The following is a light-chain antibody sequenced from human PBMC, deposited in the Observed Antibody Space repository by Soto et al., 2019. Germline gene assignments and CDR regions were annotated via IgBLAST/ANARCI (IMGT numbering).Light chain of an antibody. Sequence: IQLTESPSFRSASIGDRVTITCRASQGISSYLAWYQQKPGKAPKLLIYAASTLQSGVPSRFSGSGSGTEFTLTISSLQPEDFATYYCQQLNSYSALTFGGGTKVDI. CDR1: QGISSY. CDR3: QQLNSYSALT. J-gene: IGKJ4*01. CDR2: AAS. V-gene: IGKV1-9*01.